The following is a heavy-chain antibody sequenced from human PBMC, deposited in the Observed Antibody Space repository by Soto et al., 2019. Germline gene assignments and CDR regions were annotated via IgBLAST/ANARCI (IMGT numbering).Heavy chain of an antibody. J-gene: IGHJ4*02. CDR2: ISYDGRNR. CDR3: AAVEPSGGPIDY. Sequence: PGGSLRLSCAASGFSFSDYAIYWVRQAPGKGLEWVSLISYDGRNRYYEESVRGRFTISRDNSRNTVYLEMESLGHEDTPVYYCAAVEPSGGPIDYWGQGTLVTVSS. V-gene: IGHV3-30*03. CDR1: GFSFSDYA. D-gene: IGHD6-19*01.